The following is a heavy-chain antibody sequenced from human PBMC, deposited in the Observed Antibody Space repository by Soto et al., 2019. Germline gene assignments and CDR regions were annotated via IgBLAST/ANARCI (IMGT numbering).Heavy chain of an antibody. V-gene: IGHV1-18*01. J-gene: IGHJ6*02. Sequence: ASVKVSCKTSGYTFSNYGITWVRQAPGQPLEWLGWISLYSDGTNYAQKFQGRVTMTTDTSTTTAYMELTSLRSDDTAVHYCARHLDNYGIDVWGQGTTVTVSS. CDR2: ISLYSDGT. CDR1: GYTFSNYG. CDR3: ARHLDNYGIDV.